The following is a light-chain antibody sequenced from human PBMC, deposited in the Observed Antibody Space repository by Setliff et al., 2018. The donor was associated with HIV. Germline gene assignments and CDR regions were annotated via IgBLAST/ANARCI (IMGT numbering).Light chain of an antibody. CDR1: SSNIGINS. J-gene: IGLJ1*01. Sequence: QSLLTQPPSASGTPGQRITISCSGSSSNIGINSVNWYQQVPGTAPKLLIYSNDQWPSGVPDRFSGSKSGTSASLAISGLQSEDGADYYCAAWDDSLNGYVFGRGTKV. CDR3: AAWDDSLNGYV. V-gene: IGLV1-44*01. CDR2: SND.